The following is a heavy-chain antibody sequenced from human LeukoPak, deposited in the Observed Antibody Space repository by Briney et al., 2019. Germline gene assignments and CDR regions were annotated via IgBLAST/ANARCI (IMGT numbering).Heavy chain of an antibody. Sequence: SETLSLTCTVSGGSISSSSYYWGWIRQPPGKGLEWIGSIYYSGSTYYNPSLKSRVTISVDTSKNQFSLKLSSVTAADTAVYYCARVGRYCSSTSCYSWFDPWGQGTLVTVSS. V-gene: IGHV4-39*07. D-gene: IGHD2-2*02. CDR1: GGSISSSSYY. CDR2: IYYSGST. CDR3: ARVGRYCSSTSCYSWFDP. J-gene: IGHJ5*02.